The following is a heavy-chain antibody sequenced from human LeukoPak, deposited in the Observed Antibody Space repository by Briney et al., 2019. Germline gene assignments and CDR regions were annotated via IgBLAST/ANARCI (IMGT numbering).Heavy chain of an antibody. D-gene: IGHD5-12*01. CDR3: ARKDYGGYAYYYYGLDV. CDR2: ISSSGCTK. Sequence: GGSLRLSCAASGFTFSSYEMNWVRQAPGKGLEWVSYISSSGCTKYYADSVKGRFTISRDNAKNSLYLQMNSLRAEDTAVYYCARKDYGGYAYYYYGLDVWGKGTTVTVSS. V-gene: IGHV3-48*03. CDR1: GFTFSSYE. J-gene: IGHJ6*04.